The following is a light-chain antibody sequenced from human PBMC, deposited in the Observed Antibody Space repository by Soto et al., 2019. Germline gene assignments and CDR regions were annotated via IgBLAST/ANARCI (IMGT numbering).Light chain of an antibody. Sequence: DIQMTQSPSSVSASVGARVTITCRASQGISSWLAWYPQKPGKAPKLLIYAASSLQSGVPSRFSGSGSGTDFTLTISSLQPEDFATYYCQQANSFPYTFGQGTKVEIK. CDR3: QQANSFPYT. CDR1: QGISSW. V-gene: IGKV1-12*01. J-gene: IGKJ2*01. CDR2: AAS.